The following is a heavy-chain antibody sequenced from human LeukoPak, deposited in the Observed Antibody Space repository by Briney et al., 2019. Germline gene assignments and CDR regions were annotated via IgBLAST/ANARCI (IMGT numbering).Heavy chain of an antibody. CDR1: GGSFSGYY. V-gene: IGHV4-34*01. CDR2: INHSGST. Sequence: PSETLSLTCAVYGGSFSGYYWSWIRQPPGKGLEWIGEINHSGSTNYNPSLKSRVTISVDTSKNQFSLKLSSVTAADTAVYYCARFGRDGYTFPYWGQGTLVTVSS. CDR3: ARFGRDGYTFPY. J-gene: IGHJ4*02. D-gene: IGHD5-24*01.